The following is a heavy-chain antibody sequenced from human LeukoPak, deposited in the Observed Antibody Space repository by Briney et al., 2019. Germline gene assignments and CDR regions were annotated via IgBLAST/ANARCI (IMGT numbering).Heavy chain of an antibody. Sequence: GGSLRLSCAASGFTYSTYGMHWVRQAPGKGLEWVAVISYDGSNKYYADSVKGRFTISRDNSKNTLYLQMNSLRAEDTAVYYCARDGSSFIAVAGRDYWGQGTLVTVSS. CDR1: GFTYSTYG. V-gene: IGHV3-30*19. D-gene: IGHD6-19*01. CDR2: ISYDGSNK. J-gene: IGHJ4*02. CDR3: ARDGSSFIAVAGRDY.